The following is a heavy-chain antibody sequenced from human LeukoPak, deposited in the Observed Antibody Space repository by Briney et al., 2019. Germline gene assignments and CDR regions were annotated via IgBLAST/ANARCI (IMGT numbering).Heavy chain of an antibody. D-gene: IGHD5-18*01. CDR1: GYTFSGYY. CDR2: INPNSGDT. CDR3: ARPSNMAMVTEY. Sequence: GASVKVSCKASGYTFSGYYMHWVRQGPGQGLEWMGWINPNSGDTNYAQKFQGRVTMTRDTSITTAYMELSTLRSDDTAVYYCARPSNMAMVTEYWGQGTLVTVSS. V-gene: IGHV1-2*02. J-gene: IGHJ4*02.